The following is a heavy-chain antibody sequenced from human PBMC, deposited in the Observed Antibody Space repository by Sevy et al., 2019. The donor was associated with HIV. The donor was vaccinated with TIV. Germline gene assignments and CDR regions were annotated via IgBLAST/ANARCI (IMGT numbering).Heavy chain of an antibody. CDR3: ARDRAVVTAAYFDY. Sequence: GESLKISCAASGFTFSSYAMHWVRQAPGKGLEWVAVISYDGSNKYYADSVKGRFTISRDNSKNTQYLQMNSLRAEDTAVYYCARDRAVVTAAYFDYWGQGTLVTVSS. V-gene: IGHV3-30-3*01. CDR1: GFTFSSYA. J-gene: IGHJ4*02. D-gene: IGHD2-21*02. CDR2: ISYDGSNK.